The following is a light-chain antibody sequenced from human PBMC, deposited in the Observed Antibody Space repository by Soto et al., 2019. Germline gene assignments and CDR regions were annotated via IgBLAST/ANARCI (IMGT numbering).Light chain of an antibody. J-gene: IGLJ2*01. V-gene: IGLV3-21*04. CDR2: YDN. CDR3: QVWDRTTDHAF. CDR1: NIESKS. Sequence: SYELTQPRSASVAPGKTATITCGGNNIESKSVHWYQQKPGQAPVLVIYYDNDRPSGTPDRFSGSNSGNTATLTISRVEAGDEADYYCQVWDRTTDHAFFGGGTQLTVL.